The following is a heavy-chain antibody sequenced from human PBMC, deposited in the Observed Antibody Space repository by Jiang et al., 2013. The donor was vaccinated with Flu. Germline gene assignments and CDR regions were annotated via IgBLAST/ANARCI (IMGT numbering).Heavy chain of an antibody. Sequence: QSGSELKKPGASVKVSCKASGYTFNRLPMSWVRQAPGQELEWMGWIHTNTGNPTYAQGFTGRFVFSLDTSASTAYLQINSLKATDTAVYYCARDIPGASRFPVLDAFDVWGQGTMITVSS. D-gene: IGHD3-3*01. CDR1: GYTFNRLP. CDR2: IHTNTGNP. CDR3: ARDIPGASRFPVLDAFDV. V-gene: IGHV7-4-1*02. J-gene: IGHJ3*01.